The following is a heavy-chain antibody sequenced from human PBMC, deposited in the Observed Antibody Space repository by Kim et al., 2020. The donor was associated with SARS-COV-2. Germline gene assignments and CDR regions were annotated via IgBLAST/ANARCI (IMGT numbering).Heavy chain of an antibody. CDR3: AKALAYCGGDCWSDAFDI. V-gene: IGHV3-9*01. D-gene: IGHD2-21*02. J-gene: IGHJ3*02. Sequence: TGRFTISRDNAKNSRYLQMTSLRAEDTALYYCAKALAYCGGDCWSDAFDIWGQGTMVTVSS.